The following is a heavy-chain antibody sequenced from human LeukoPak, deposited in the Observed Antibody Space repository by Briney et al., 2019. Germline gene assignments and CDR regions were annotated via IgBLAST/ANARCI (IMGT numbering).Heavy chain of an antibody. CDR1: GFTVSSNY. V-gene: IGHV3-66*02. CDR3: AREGLGATLQSPYYYYGMDV. J-gene: IGHJ6*02. CDR2: IYSGGST. D-gene: IGHD1-26*01. Sequence: PGGSLRLSCAASGFTVSSNYMSWVRQAPGKGLEWVSVIYSGGSTYYADSVKGRFTISRDNSKNTLYLQMNSLRAEDTAVYYCAREGLGATLQSPYYYYGMDVWGQGTTVTVSS.